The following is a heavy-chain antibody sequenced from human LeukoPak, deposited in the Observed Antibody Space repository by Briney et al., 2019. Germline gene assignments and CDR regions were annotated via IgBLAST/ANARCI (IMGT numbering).Heavy chain of an antibody. Sequence: ASVKVSCKTSGYTFTSYNIYWVRQAPGQGLEWMGIINPSGGSTNYAQKFQGRVTMTRDTSTSTVYMELSSLRSEDTAVYYCARQGPTYYDSSGYYYAEDYYMDVWGKGTTVTVSS. V-gene: IGHV1-46*01. CDR3: ARQGPTYYDSSGYYYAEDYYMDV. D-gene: IGHD3-22*01. CDR2: INPSGGST. J-gene: IGHJ6*03. CDR1: GYTFTSYN.